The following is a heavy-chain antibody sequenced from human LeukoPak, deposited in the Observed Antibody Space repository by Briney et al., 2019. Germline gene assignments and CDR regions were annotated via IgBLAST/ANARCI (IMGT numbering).Heavy chain of an antibody. Sequence: ASVKVSCKASGYTFTSYDINWVRQATGQGLEWMGWMNPNSGNTGYAQKFQGRVTMTRNTSISTAYMELSSLRSEDTAVCYCARGRDGYNYIDYWGQGTLVTVSS. J-gene: IGHJ4*02. CDR2: MNPNSGNT. D-gene: IGHD5-24*01. CDR3: ARGRDGYNYIDY. CDR1: GYTFTSYD. V-gene: IGHV1-8*01.